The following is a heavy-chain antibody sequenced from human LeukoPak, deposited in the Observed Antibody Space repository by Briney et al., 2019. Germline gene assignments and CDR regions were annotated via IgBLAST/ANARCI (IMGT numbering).Heavy chain of an antibody. CDR2: INHSGST. J-gene: IGHJ4*02. CDR3: AGTITMIVVVISNDYFDY. V-gene: IGHV4-34*01. CDR1: GGSFSGYY. Sequence: PSETLSLTCAVYGGSFSGYYWSWIRQPPGKGLEWIGEINHSGSTNYNPSLKSRVTISVDTSKNQFSLKLSSVTAADTAVYYCAGTITMIVVVISNDYFDYWGQGTLVTVSS. D-gene: IGHD3-22*01.